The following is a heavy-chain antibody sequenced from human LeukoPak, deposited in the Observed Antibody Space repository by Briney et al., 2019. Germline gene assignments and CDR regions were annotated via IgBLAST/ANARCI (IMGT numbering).Heavy chain of an antibody. CDR3: GKGTALDP. D-gene: IGHD2-21*02. CDR2: IRGSGGGT. V-gene: IGHV3-23*01. CDR1: GFTFSSYA. Sequence: GGSLRLSCAASGFTFSSYAMTWVRPAPGKGLEWVSTIRGSGGGTYYTDSVKGRFTISRDNSQNTLYLQMNSLRAEDTAIYYCGKGTALDPWGQGTLVTVSS. J-gene: IGHJ5*02.